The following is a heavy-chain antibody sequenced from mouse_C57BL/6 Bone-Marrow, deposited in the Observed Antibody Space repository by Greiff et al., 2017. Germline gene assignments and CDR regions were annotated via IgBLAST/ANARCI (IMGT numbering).Heavy chain of an antibody. Sequence: VKLMESGAELVRPGTSVKMSCKASGYTFTNYWIGWAKQRPGHGLEWIGDIYPGGGYTNYNEKFKGKATLTEDKSSSTAYMQFSSLTSEDSAIYYCARGDSSGYGFAYWGQGTLVTVSA. CDR3: ARGDSSGYGFAY. CDR1: GYTFTNYW. V-gene: IGHV1-63*01. J-gene: IGHJ3*01. CDR2: IYPGGGYT. D-gene: IGHD3-2*01.